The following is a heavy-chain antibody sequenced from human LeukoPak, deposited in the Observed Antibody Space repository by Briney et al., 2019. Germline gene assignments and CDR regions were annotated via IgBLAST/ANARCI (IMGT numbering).Heavy chain of an antibody. CDR1: GVSISDDY. CDR2: IFYTGST. V-gene: IGHV4-59*01. CDR3: ATTTVRHIADY. J-gene: IGHJ4*02. Sequence: SETLSLTCTVSGVSISDDYWSWIRQPPGKGLEWIGYIFYTGSTNYNPSLKSRVTISLDTSKNHFSLRLSSVTAADTAVYYCATTTVRHIADYWGQGTLVTVSS. D-gene: IGHD2-21*01.